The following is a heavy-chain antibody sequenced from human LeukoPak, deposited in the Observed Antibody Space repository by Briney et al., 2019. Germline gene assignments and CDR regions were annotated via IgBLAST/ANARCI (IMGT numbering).Heavy chain of an antibody. D-gene: IGHD6-19*01. CDR3: ARGGSSGWFFDY. CDR1: GGSISSYY. CDR2: IYYSGST. V-gene: IGHV4-59*01. Sequence: PSETLSLTCTVSGGSISSYYWSWIRQTRGKGVEWVGYIYYSGSTNYNPSLKSRLTISVDTSKNQFSLKLSSATAADTAVYYCARGGSSGWFFDYWGQGTLVTVSS. J-gene: IGHJ4*02.